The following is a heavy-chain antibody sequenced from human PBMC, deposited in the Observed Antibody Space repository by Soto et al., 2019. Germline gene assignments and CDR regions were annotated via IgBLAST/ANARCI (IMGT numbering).Heavy chain of an antibody. J-gene: IGHJ4*02. D-gene: IGHD6-13*01. Sequence: GGSLRLSCAASGFTFSDYWMSWVRQAPGKGLEWVANIKEDGNEKYYVDSVKGRFTISRDNAKNSLYLQMNSLRAEDTAVFYCARGPRAAAAAYPFDYWGQGTLVTVSS. CDR2: IKEDGNEK. V-gene: IGHV3-7*01. CDR3: ARGPRAAAAAYPFDY. CDR1: GFTFSDYW.